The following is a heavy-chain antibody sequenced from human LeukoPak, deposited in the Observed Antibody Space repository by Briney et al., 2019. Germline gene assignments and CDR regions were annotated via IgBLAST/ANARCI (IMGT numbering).Heavy chain of an antibody. CDR2: IIPIFGTA. D-gene: IGHD6-13*01. Sequence: SVKVSCKASGGTFSSYAISWVRQAPGQGLEWMGGIIPIFGTANYAQKFQGRVTITTDESTSTAYMELSSLRSEDTAVYYCARDGEAAAGDYYYYMDVWGKGTTVTVSS. CDR1: GGTFSSYA. CDR3: ARDGEAAAGDYYYYMDV. V-gene: IGHV1-69*05. J-gene: IGHJ6*03.